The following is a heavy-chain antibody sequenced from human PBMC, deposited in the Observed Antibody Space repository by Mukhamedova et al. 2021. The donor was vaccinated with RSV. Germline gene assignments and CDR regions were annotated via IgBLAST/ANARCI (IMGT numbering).Heavy chain of an antibody. CDR2: ISGSGISK. Sequence: GLQWVSGISGSGISKNYVDSVKGRFTISRDNSKNTLYLQMDSLRAEDTAVYYCARDISFDGVVVEVVETYYCGLDVWGRGTTVTVS. CDR3: ARDISFDGVVVEVVETYYCGLDV. J-gene: IGHJ6*02. V-gene: IGHV3-23*01. D-gene: IGHD2-2*01.